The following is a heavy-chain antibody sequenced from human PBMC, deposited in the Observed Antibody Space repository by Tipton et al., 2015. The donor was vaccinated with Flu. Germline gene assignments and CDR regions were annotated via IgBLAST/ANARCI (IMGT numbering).Heavy chain of an antibody. J-gene: IGHJ4*02. Sequence: TLSLTCTVSGGSISSSSYYWGWIRQPPGKGLEWIGSIYYSGSTYYNPSLKGRVAISVDTSKNQFALKLSSVTAADTAVYYCARDRGSCGWSDYWGQGTLVTVSS. CDR1: GGSISSSSYY. CDR3: ARDRGSCGWSDY. D-gene: IGHD6-19*01. V-gene: IGHV4-39*06. CDR2: IYYSGST.